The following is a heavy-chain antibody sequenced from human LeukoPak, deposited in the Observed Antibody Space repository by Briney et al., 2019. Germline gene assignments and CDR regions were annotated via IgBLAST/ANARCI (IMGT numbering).Heavy chain of an antibody. CDR3: ANWNRY. V-gene: IGHV6-1*01. D-gene: IGHD1-1*01. CDR1: GDSVSSISVA. Sequence: SQTLSLTCAISGDSVSSISVAWNWIRQSPSRGLEWLGRTYYRSKWYNEYAVSVKGRININPDPSKNQFSLQLNSVTPEDTAVYYCANWNRYWGQGTLVTVSS. CDR2: TYYRSKWYN. J-gene: IGHJ4*02.